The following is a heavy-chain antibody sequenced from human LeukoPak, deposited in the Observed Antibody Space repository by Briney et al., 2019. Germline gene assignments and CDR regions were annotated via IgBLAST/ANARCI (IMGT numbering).Heavy chain of an antibody. CDR2: ISANYGNT. J-gene: IGHJ6*02. D-gene: IGHD6-19*01. CDR1: GYTFISYG. CDR3: ARGGETSGWFYHGMDV. Sequence: ASLKVACKASGYTFISYGITWVRQAPAQGLEWMGWISANYGNTNNAQKLQGRVTMTTDTSTSTAYMELRSLRSDDTAVYYCARGGETSGWFYHGMDVWGQGTTVTVSS. V-gene: IGHV1-18*01.